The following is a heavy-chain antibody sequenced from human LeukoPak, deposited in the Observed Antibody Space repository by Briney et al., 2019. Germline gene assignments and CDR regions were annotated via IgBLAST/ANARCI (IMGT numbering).Heavy chain of an antibody. D-gene: IGHD3-10*01. Sequence: ASVKVSCKASGGTFSNYAISWVRQAPGQGLEWMGWINPNSGGTNYAQKFQGRVTMTRDTSISTAYMELSRLRSDDTAVYYCARARGQRIDYWGQGTLVTVSS. CDR3: ARARGQRIDY. J-gene: IGHJ4*02. CDR1: GGTFSNYA. CDR2: INPNSGGT. V-gene: IGHV1-2*02.